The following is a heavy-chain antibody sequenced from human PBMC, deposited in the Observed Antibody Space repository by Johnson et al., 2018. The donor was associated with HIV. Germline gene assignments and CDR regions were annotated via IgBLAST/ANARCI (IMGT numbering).Heavy chain of an antibody. Sequence: VQLVESGGGLIQPGGSLRLSCAASGFIVSSNYMSWVRQAPGKGLEWVSVIYSGGSTYYADSVKGRFTISRDNAKNSLYLQMNSLRAEDTALYYCARATHYYDSSGYYIDAFDIWGQGTMVTGSS. CDR1: GFIVSSNY. D-gene: IGHD3-22*01. V-gene: IGHV3-53*01. CDR2: IYSGGST. J-gene: IGHJ3*02. CDR3: ARATHYYDSSGYYIDAFDI.